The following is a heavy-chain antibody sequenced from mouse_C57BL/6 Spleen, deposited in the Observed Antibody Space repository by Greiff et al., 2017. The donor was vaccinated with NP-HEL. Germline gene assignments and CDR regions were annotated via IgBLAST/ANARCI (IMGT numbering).Heavy chain of an antibody. CDR1: GFTFSDYG. CDR2: ISSGSSTI. J-gene: IGHJ3*01. D-gene: IGHD1-1*01. Sequence: EVNVVESGGGLVKPGGSLKLSCAASGFTFSDYGMHWVRQAPEKGLEWVAYISSGSSTIYYADTVKGRFTISRDNAKNTLFLQMTSLRSEDTAMYYCARPGDYYGSSSWFAYWGQGTLVTVSA. V-gene: IGHV5-17*01. CDR3: ARPGDYYGSSSWFAY.